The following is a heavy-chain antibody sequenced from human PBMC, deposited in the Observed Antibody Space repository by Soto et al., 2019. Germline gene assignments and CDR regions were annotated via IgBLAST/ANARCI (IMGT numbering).Heavy chain of an antibody. CDR1: GFTFSNAW. D-gene: IGHD3-3*01. CDR2: IKTETDGGTT. CDR3: TARNSITIFGAVIIAPDY. J-gene: IGHJ4*02. Sequence: EVQLVESGGGLVKPGGSLRLSCAASGFTFSNAWMSWVRQAPGKGLEWVGRIKTETDGGTTDYAAPVKGRFTISRDDSKNTLYLQMNSLKTEDTAVYYCTARNSITIFGAVIIAPDYWGQGTLVTVSS. V-gene: IGHV3-15*01.